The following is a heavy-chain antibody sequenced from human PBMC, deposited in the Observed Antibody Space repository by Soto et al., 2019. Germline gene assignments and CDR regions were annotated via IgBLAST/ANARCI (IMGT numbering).Heavy chain of an antibody. CDR2: IYHSGST. Sequence: LSLTCAVSGGSISSGGYSCSWIRQPPGKGLEWIGYIYHSGSTYYNPSLKSRVTISVDRSKNQFSLKLSSVTAADTAVYYCARVPGPWGQGTLVTVSS. CDR1: GGSISSGGYS. V-gene: IGHV4-30-2*01. CDR3: ARVPGP. J-gene: IGHJ5*02.